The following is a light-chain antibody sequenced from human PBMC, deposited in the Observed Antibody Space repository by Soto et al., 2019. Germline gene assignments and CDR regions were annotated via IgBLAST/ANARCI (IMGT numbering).Light chain of an antibody. CDR1: ESISSW. Sequence: DIQMTQSPSTLSASVGDRVTITFRASESISSWLAWYQQERGKAPKLLIYGASSLQSGVPSRFSGSGSGTDFTLTISSLQPEDFATYYCQQSYNIPRTFGQGTKVDIK. CDR2: GAS. J-gene: IGKJ1*01. V-gene: IGKV1-39*01. CDR3: QQSYNIPRT.